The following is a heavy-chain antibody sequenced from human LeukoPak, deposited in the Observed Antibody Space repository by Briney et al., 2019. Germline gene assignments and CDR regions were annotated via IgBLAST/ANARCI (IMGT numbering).Heavy chain of an antibody. V-gene: IGHV1-46*01. D-gene: IGHD2-2*02. CDR3: ARDKVVVVPAAIYYYGMDV. J-gene: IGHJ6*02. Sequence: APVKVSCKASGYTFTSYYMHWVRQAPGQGLEWMGIINPSGGSTSYAQKFQGRVTMTRDTSTSTVYMELSSLRSEDTAVYYCARDKVVVVPAAIYYYGMDVWGQGTTVTVSS. CDR2: INPSGGST. CDR1: GYTFTSYY.